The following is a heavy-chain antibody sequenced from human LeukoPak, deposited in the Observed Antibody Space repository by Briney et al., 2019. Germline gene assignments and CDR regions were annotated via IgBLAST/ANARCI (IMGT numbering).Heavy chain of an antibody. CDR3: ARDRTAIHPGGGDY. Sequence: PGGSLRLSCAASGFTFSSYSMNWVRQAPGKGLEWVSSISSSSSYIYYADSVKGRFTISRDNAKNSLYLQMNSLRAEDTAVYYCARDRTAIHPGGGDYWGQGTLVTVSS. V-gene: IGHV3-21*01. CDR1: GFTFSSYS. CDR2: ISSSSSYI. D-gene: IGHD3-10*01. J-gene: IGHJ4*02.